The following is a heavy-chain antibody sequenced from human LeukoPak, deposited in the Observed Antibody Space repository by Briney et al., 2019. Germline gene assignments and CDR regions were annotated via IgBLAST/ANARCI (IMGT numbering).Heavy chain of an antibody. D-gene: IGHD1-26*01. CDR1: GGSISSSSYY. CDR2: IYYSGST. CDR3: ARTVGATTAY. J-gene: IGHJ4*02. Sequence: SETLSLACTVSGGSISSSSYYWGWIRQPPGKGLEWIGSIYYSGSTYYNPSLKSRVTISVDTSKNQFSLKLSSVTAADTAVYYCARTVGATTAYWGQGTLVTVSS. V-gene: IGHV4-39*01.